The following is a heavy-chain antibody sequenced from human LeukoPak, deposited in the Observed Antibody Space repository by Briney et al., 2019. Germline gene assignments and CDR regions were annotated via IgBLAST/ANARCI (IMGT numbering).Heavy chain of an antibody. J-gene: IGHJ4*02. Sequence: GGSLRLSCAASGFTVSSYYMNWVRQAPGKELEWVSVIYTGGGRYYADSVRGRFTISRDTSKNMVFLQMNSLRVEDTAVYYCARGIDYWGRGTLVTVST. CDR3: ARGIDY. CDR2: IYTGGGR. CDR1: GFTVSSYY. V-gene: IGHV3-53*01.